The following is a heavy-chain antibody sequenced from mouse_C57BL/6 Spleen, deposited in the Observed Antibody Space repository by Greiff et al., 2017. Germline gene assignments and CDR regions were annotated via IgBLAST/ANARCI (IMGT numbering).Heavy chain of an antibody. V-gene: IGHV1-55*01. CDR2: IYPGSGST. D-gene: IGHD2-5*01. J-gene: IGHJ4*01. Sequence: VQLQQPGAELVKPGASVKMSCKASGYTFTSYWITWVKQRPGQGLDWIGDIYPGSGSTNYNEKFKSKATLTVDTSSSTAYMQLSSLTSEDSAVYYCAAYYSNPYYAMDYWGQGTSVTVSS. CDR3: AAYYSNPYYAMDY. CDR1: GYTFTSYW.